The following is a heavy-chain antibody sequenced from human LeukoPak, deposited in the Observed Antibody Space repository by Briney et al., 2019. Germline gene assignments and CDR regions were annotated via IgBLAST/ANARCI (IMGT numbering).Heavy chain of an antibody. CDR3: ARGGLWSR. Sequence: PSETLSLTCAVYGGSFSGYYWSWIRQPPGKGLEWIGEISHSGSTNYNPSLKSRVTISVDTSKNQFSLKLSSVTAADTAVYYCARGGLWSRWGQGTLVTVSS. CDR2: ISHSGST. J-gene: IGHJ4*02. D-gene: IGHD3-10*01. CDR1: GGSFSGYY. V-gene: IGHV4-34*01.